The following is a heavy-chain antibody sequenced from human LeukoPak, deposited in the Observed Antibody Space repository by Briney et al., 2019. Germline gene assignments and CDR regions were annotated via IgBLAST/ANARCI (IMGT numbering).Heavy chain of an antibody. CDR3: ARGGGLDV. CDR1: GFTLSSYW. J-gene: IGHJ6*02. D-gene: IGHD3-16*01. CDR2: INHNGNVN. Sequence: PGGSLRLSWAAAGFTLSSYWMNWARQAPGKGLEWVASINHNGNVNYYVDSVKGRFTISRDNAKNSLYLQMSNLRAEDTAVYFCARGGGLDVWGQGATVTVSS. V-gene: IGHV3-7*03.